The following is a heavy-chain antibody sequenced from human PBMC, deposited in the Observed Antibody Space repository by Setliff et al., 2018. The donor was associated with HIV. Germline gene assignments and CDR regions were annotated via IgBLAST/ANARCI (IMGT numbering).Heavy chain of an antibody. CDR2: ISPNSGDT. V-gene: IGHV1-2*02. Sequence: ASVKVSCKASAYTFIDYHLFWVRHAPGQGLEWIGWISPNSGDTLYARKFQGRVTMTSDTSVSTAYMEIRRLKTTDTALYYCARYSGRRNWVKTYAFDIWGQGTMVTVSS. CDR3: ARYSGRRNWVKTYAFDI. CDR1: AYTFIDYH. J-gene: IGHJ3*02. D-gene: IGHD7-27*01.